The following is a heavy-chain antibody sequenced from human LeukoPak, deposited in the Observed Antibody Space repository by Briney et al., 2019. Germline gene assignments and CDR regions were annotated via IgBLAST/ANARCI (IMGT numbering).Heavy chain of an antibody. V-gene: IGHV4-59*01. CDR2: IYYSGST. CDR1: GGSISSYY. Sequence: SETLSLTCTVSGGSISSYYWSWIRQPPGKGLEWIGYIYYSGSTNYNPSLKSRVTMSVDTSKNQFSLKLSSVTAADTAVYYCARVPWFDPWGQGTLVTVSS. J-gene: IGHJ5*02. CDR3: ARVPWFDP.